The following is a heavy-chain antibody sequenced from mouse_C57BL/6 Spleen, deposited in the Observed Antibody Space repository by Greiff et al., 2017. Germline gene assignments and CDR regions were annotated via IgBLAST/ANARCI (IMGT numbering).Heavy chain of an antibody. CDR1: GYAFSSSW. Sequence: QVQLKQSGPELVKPGASVKISCTASGYAFSSSWMNWVKQRPGKGLEWIGRIYPGDGATNYTGKFKGKATLTADKTSSTAYMQRSSLASEDSAVYYGARGTTVVATDYAMDYWGQGTSVTVSS. CDR2: IYPGDGAT. J-gene: IGHJ4*01. CDR3: ARGTTVVATDYAMDY. D-gene: IGHD1-1*01. V-gene: IGHV1-82*01.